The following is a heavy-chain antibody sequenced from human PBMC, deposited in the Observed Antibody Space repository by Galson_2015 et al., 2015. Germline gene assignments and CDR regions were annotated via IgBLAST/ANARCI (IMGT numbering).Heavy chain of an antibody. CDR2: ISYDGSNK. CDR1: GFTFSSYA. CDR3: ARGHSGSYPGYYFDY. Sequence: SLRLSCAASGFTFSSYAMHWVRQAPGKGLEWVAVISYDGSNKYYADSVKGRFAISRDNSKNTLYLQMNSLRAEDTAVYYCARGHSGSYPGYYFDYWGQGTLVTVSS. V-gene: IGHV3-30*09. D-gene: IGHD1-26*01. J-gene: IGHJ4*02.